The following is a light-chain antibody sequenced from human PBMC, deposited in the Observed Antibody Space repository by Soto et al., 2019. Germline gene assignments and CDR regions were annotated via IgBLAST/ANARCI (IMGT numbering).Light chain of an antibody. CDR3: QQYNSSPRT. J-gene: IGKJ1*01. CDR1: QSVRNN. CDR2: GAS. Sequence: EVVMTQSPATLSVSPGERVTLSCRASQSVRNNLAWYQQKPGQAPRLLIYGASTRATGIPARFSGSGSGTEFTLTVSRLEPEDFAVYYCQQYNSSPRTFGQGTKVDIK. V-gene: IGKV3-15*01.